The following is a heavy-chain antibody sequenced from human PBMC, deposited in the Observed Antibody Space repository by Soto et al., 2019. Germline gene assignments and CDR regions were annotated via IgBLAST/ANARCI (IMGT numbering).Heavy chain of an antibody. V-gene: IGHV3-30*04. CDR2: ISYDGSNK. CDR3: AREPLTGDRKRAFDI. CDR1: GFTFSSYA. J-gene: IGHJ3*02. D-gene: IGHD7-27*01. Sequence: GGSLRLSCAASGFTFSSYAMHWVRQAPGKGLEWVAVISYDGSNKYYADSVKGRFTISRDNSKNTLYLQMNSLRAEDTAVYYCAREPLTGDRKRAFDIWGQGTMVTVSS.